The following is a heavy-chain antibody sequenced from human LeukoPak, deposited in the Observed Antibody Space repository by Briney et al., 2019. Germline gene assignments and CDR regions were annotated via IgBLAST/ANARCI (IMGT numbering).Heavy chain of an antibody. J-gene: IGHJ5*02. CDR1: GGSISSYY. CDR2: IYTSGRT. CDR3: ARNKYYYGSGRAPWFDP. V-gene: IGHV4-4*07. D-gene: IGHD3-10*01. Sequence: SETLSLTCTVSGGSISSYYWSWIRQPAEKGLEWIGRIYTSGRTNYNPSLKSRVTISVDTSKNQFSLKLSSVTAADTAVYYCARNKYYYGSGRAPWFDPWGQGTLVTVSS.